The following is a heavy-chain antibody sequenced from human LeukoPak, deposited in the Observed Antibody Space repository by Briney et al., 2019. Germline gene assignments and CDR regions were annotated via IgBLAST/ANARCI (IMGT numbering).Heavy chain of an antibody. J-gene: IGHJ4*02. CDR2: IYHSGST. CDR1: GLSISSGGYS. Sequence: SETLSLTCAVSGLSISSGGYSWRWIRRPPGKGLEWIVYIYHSGSTYYNPSLKSRVTISVDRSKNQFSLKLSSVTAADTAVYYCARGPNPMVRGVTLFDYWGQGTLVTVSS. CDR3: ARGPNPMVRGVTLFDY. D-gene: IGHD3-10*01. V-gene: IGHV4-30-2*01.